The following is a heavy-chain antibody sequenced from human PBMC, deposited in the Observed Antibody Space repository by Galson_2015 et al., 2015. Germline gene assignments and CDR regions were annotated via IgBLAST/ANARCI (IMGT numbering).Heavy chain of an antibody. D-gene: IGHD4-17*01. CDR3: ARDPYGDYGYLV. Sequence: SLRLSCAASGFTVSSNYMSWVRQAPGKGLEWVSVIYSGGSTYYADSVKGRFTISRDNSKNTLYLQMNSLRAEDTAVYYCARDPYGDYGYLVWGQGTLVTVSS. CDR1: GFTVSSNY. CDR2: IYSGGST. J-gene: IGHJ4*02. V-gene: IGHV3-53*01.